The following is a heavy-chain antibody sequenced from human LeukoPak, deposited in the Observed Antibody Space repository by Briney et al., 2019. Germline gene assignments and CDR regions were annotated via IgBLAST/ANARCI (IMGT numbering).Heavy chain of an antibody. D-gene: IGHD4/OR15-4a*01. J-gene: IGHJ4*02. V-gene: IGHV2-5*02. CDR2: VYWDDHK. Sequence: ALVYWDDHKPYRPSLRSRLTITKDTSKNQAVLTMINMDPVDTATYYCVRCDYDAAPRFDYWGQGSLVTVSS. CDR3: VRCDYDAAPRFDY.